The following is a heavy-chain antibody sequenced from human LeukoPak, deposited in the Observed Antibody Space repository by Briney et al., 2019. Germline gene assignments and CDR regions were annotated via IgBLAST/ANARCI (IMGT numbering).Heavy chain of an antibody. CDR2: IYANGVT. J-gene: IGHJ4*02. CDR1: GFIVSTNY. V-gene: IGHV3-66*04. Sequence: GGSLRLSCAASGFIVSTNYMSWVRQAPGKGLEWVSAIYANGVTYYADSVKGRFTTSRDNSENTVYLQMNSLRADDTAVYYRARQISAITTFVYWGPGTQVTVSS. CDR3: ARQISAITTFVY. D-gene: IGHD3-22*01.